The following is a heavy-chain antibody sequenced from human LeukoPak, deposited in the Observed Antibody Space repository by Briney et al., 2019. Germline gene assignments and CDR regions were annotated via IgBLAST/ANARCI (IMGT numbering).Heavy chain of an antibody. V-gene: IGHV4-59*01. CDR1: LDSTTSEF. CDR2: ISYSGST. CDR3: ARGRLGGSGSYYNVLDY. Sequence: SETLPLTCTVSLDSTTSEFWSWVRQPPGKGLEWIGYISYSGSTNYNPSLKSRVTISVDTSRNQFSLKLSSVTAADTAVYYCARGRLGGSGSYYNVLDYWGQGTLVTVSS. D-gene: IGHD3-10*01. J-gene: IGHJ4*02.